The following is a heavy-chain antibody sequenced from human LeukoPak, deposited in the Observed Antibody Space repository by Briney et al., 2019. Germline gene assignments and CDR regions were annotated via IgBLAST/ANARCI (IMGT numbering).Heavy chain of an antibody. CDR1: GFTFSSYS. J-gene: IGHJ4*02. CDR3: ARDSGSYGSGRGESSAPPDY. Sequence: PGGSLRLSCAASGFTFSSYSMNWVRQAPGKGLEWVSSISSSSSYIYYADSVKGRFTISRDNSKNTLYLQMNSLRAEDTAVYYCARDSGSYGSGRGESSAPPDYWGQGTLVTASS. D-gene: IGHD3-10*01. V-gene: IGHV3-21*04. CDR2: ISSSSSYI.